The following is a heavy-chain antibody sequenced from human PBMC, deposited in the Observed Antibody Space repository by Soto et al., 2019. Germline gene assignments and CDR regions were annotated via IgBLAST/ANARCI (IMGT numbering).Heavy chain of an antibody. Sequence: GASVKVSCKASGYTFTSYYMHWVRQAPGQGLEWMGIINPSGGSTSYAQKFQGRVTMTRDTSTSTVYMELSSLRSEDTAVYYCATGIAAAGTDYYYYYYMDGWGKGTTVTVSS. CDR2: INPSGGST. D-gene: IGHD6-13*01. V-gene: IGHV1-46*03. J-gene: IGHJ6*03. CDR3: ATGIAAAGTDYYYYYYMDG. CDR1: GYTFTSYY.